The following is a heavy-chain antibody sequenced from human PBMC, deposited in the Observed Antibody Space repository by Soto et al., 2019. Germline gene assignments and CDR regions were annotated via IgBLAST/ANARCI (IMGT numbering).Heavy chain of an antibody. CDR1: GFTFSSYW. D-gene: IGHD6-6*01. CDR3: ARVGEYSSSSRADY. V-gene: IGHV3-7*01. J-gene: IGHJ4*02. Sequence: GGSLRLSCAASGFTFSSYWMSWVRQAPGKGLEWVANIKQDGSEKYYVDSVKGRFTISRDNAKNSLYLQMNSLRAEDTAVYYCARVGEYSSSSRADYWGQGTLVTVSS. CDR2: IKQDGSEK.